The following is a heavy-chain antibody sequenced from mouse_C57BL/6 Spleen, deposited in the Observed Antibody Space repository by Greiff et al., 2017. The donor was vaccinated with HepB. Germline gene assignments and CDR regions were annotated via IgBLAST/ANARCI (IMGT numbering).Heavy chain of an antibody. Sequence: VQLQQSGAELVRPGASVKLSCTASGFNIKDDYMHWVKQRPEQGLEWIGWIDPENGDTEYASKFQGKATITADTSSNTAYLQLSSLTSEDTAVYYCTTAGITTRGFAYWGQGTLVTVSA. CDR3: TTAGITTRGFAY. J-gene: IGHJ3*01. V-gene: IGHV14-4*01. D-gene: IGHD1-1*01. CDR2: IDPENGDT. CDR1: GFNIKDDY.